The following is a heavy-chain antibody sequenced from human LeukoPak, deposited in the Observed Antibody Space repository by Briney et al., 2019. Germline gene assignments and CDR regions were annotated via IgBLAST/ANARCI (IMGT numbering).Heavy chain of an antibody. CDR3: ARSNSYDSSGYYPNDAFDI. CDR2: INTNTGNP. V-gene: IGHV7-4-1*02. J-gene: IGHJ3*02. Sequence: ASVKVSCKASGYTFTSYAMNWVRQAPGQGLEWMGWINTNTGNPTYAQGFTGRFVFSLDTSVSTAYLQISSLKAEDTAVYYCARSNSYDSSGYYPNDAFDIWGQGTMVTVSS. CDR1: GYTFTSYA. D-gene: IGHD3-22*01.